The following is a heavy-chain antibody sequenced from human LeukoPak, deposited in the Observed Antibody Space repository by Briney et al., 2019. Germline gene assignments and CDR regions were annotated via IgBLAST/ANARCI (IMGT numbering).Heavy chain of an antibody. V-gene: IGHV3-30*18. J-gene: IGHJ4*02. Sequence: GALRLSCAASGFTFSSYGMHWVRQAPGKGLEWVAVLSYDGSNKYYADSVKGRFTISRDNSKNTLYLQMNSLRAEDTAVYYCAKDLGYCSSTSCLNGPLDYWGQGTLVTVSS. CDR3: AKDLGYCSSTSCLNGPLDY. CDR2: LSYDGSNK. CDR1: GFTFSSYG. D-gene: IGHD2-2*01.